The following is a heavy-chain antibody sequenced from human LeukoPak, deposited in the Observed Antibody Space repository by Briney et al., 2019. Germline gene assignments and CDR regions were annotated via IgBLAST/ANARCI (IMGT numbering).Heavy chain of an antibody. Sequence: GGSRRLSCTASAFTFNSFGMHWVRQAPGKGREGVAAISQDGSNTYYADSLKGRFTISRHNSKHPVSLQMNGLRPDDTAVYYCAKDAGQRQNWNWFAPWRQGTLAIVSS. J-gene: IGHJ5*02. CDR1: AFTFNSFG. CDR3: AKDAGQRQNWNWFAP. CDR2: ISQDGSNT. V-gene: IGHV3-30*18. D-gene: IGHD6-25*01.